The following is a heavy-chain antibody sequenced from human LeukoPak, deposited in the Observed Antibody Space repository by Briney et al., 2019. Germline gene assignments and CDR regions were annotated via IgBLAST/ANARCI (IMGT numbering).Heavy chain of an antibody. V-gene: IGHV5-51*01. CDR2: IYPGDSDT. CDR1: GYSFTSYW. CDR3: ARQNDFRLDY. J-gene: IGHJ4*02. D-gene: IGHD3-3*01. Sequence: PGESLKISCKGSGYSFTSYWIGWVRQMPGKGLEWMGIIYPGDSDTRYSPSLQGQVTISVDTSIGTAYLQWSSLKASDTAIYYCARQNDFRLDYWGQGTLVTVSS.